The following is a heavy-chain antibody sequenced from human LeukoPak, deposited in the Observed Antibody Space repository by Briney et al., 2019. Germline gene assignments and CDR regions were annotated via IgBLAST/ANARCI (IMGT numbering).Heavy chain of an antibody. CDR2: ISHDGSSE. V-gene: IGHV3-30*03. CDR3: ASRFEWLSSFDY. CDR1: GFTFSNHA. Sequence: PGRSLRLSCAASGFTFSNHAMHWVRQAPGKGLEWVALISHDGSSEYYGDSMKGRFTISRDNSRNTFYLQMNSLRAEDTAVYYCASRFEWLSSFDYWGQGTLVTVSS. D-gene: IGHD3-3*01. J-gene: IGHJ4*02.